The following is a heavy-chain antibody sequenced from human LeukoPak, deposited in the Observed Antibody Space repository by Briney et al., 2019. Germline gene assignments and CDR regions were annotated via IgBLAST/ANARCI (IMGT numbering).Heavy chain of an antibody. J-gene: IGHJ6*03. Sequence: GGSLRLSCAASGFTFSSYGMHWVRQAPGKGLEWVAVIWYDGSNEYYADSVKGRFTISRDNSKNTLYLQMNSLRAEDTAVYYCARDSVVVVPAASGSYYYYYMDVWGKGTTVTVSS. V-gene: IGHV3-33*01. CDR2: IWYDGSNE. D-gene: IGHD2-2*01. CDR3: ARDSVVVVPAASGSYYYYYMDV. CDR1: GFTFSSYG.